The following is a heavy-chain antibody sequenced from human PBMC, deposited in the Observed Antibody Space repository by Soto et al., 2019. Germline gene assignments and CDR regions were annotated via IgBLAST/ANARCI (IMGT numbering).Heavy chain of an antibody. D-gene: IGHD4-17*01. CDR3: ARDRFYGDSDAFDI. CDR2: ISAYNGNT. CDR1: GYTFTSYG. J-gene: IGHJ3*02. Sequence: VASVKVSCKASGYTFTSYGISWVRQAPGQGLEWMGWISAYNGNTNYAQKLQGRVTMTTDTSTSTAYMELRSLRSDDTAVYYCARDRFYGDSDAFDIWGQGTMVTVSS. V-gene: IGHV1-18*01.